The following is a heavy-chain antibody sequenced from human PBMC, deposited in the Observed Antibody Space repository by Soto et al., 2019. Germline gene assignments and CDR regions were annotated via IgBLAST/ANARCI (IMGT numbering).Heavy chain of an antibody. D-gene: IGHD2-15*01. CDR1: GFTFSSYS. Sequence: GGSLRLSCAASGFTFSSYSMNWVRQAPGKGLEWVSSISSSSSYIYYADSVKGRFTISRDNAKNSLYLQMNSLRAEDTAVYYCARQVDCSGGSCYYYSYYYMDVWGKGTTVTVSS. CDR2: ISSSSSYI. J-gene: IGHJ6*03. V-gene: IGHV3-21*01. CDR3: ARQVDCSGGSCYYYSYYYMDV.